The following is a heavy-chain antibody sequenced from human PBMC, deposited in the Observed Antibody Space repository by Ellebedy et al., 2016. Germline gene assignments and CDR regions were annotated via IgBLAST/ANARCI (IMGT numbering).Heavy chain of an antibody. CDR1: GFTFRNFF. Sequence: GESLKISCATSGFTFRNFFMSWVRQAPGKGLEWVATISANGDKRDLADSVQGRFTISRDNFRNTLHLQMNNLRGEDTAVYYCRQGHYADYWGQGTTVTVSS. J-gene: IGHJ4*03. V-gene: IGHV3-23*01. D-gene: IGHD2-2*01. CDR3: RQGHYADY. CDR2: ISANGDKR.